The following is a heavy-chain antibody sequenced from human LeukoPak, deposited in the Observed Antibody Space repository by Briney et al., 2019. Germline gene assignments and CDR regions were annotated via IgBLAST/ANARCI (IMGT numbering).Heavy chain of an antibody. Sequence: PSETLSLTCTVSVGSISSSSYYGGWIRQPPGKGLEWIGSIYYSGSTYYNPSLKSRVTISVDTSKNQFSLKLSSVTAADTAVYYCARLIVGARGAFDIWGQGTMVTVSS. D-gene: IGHD1-26*01. J-gene: IGHJ3*02. CDR1: VGSISSSSYY. V-gene: IGHV4-39*01. CDR3: ARLIVGARGAFDI. CDR2: IYYSGST.